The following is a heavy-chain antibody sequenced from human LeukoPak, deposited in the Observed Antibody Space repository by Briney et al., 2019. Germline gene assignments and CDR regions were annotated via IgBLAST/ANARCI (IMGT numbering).Heavy chain of an antibody. Sequence: GSLRLSCTGAGFTFATYTFNWVLQAPGKGLEWVASIGATQTYIYYADSVKGRFTISRDSAKNSLFLQMNSLRAEDTAVYYCARNADPGYSSTWGQGILVTVSS. J-gene: IGHJ5*02. V-gene: IGHV3-21*01. CDR1: GFTFATYT. CDR2: IGATQTYI. CDR3: ARNADPGYSST. D-gene: IGHD6-13*01.